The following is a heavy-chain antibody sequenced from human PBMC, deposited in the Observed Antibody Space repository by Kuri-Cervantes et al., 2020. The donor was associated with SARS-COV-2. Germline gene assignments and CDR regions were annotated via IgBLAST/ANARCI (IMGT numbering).Heavy chain of an antibody. Sequence: GGSLRLSCAASGFPFSDYRMNWIRQSPGKGLVWVSRINSDGSSTSYADSVKGRFTISRDNAKNTLYLQMSSLRAEDTAVYYCARDRLRYCSSTSCYGWFDPWGQGTLVTVSS. J-gene: IGHJ5*02. V-gene: IGHV3-74*01. CDR2: INSDGSST. D-gene: IGHD2-2*01. CDR3: ARDRLRYCSSTSCYGWFDP. CDR1: GFPFSDYR.